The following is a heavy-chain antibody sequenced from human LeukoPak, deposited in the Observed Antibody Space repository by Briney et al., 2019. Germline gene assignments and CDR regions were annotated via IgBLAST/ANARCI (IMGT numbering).Heavy chain of an antibody. J-gene: IGHJ4*02. CDR3: ATHRRSGGICYLDY. CDR1: GFTFRNYG. Sequence: GGSLRLSCAASGFTFRNYGMDWVRQAPGKGLEWVAVIWYDGSYKNYGDSVKGRFTISRDNSKNTLYLEMSSLRVEDTAMYYCATHRRSGGICYLDYWGQGALVTVSS. V-gene: IGHV3-33*01. D-gene: IGHD2-15*01. CDR2: IWYDGSYK.